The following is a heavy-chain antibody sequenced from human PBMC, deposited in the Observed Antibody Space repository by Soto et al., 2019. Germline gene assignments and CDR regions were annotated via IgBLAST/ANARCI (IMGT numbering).Heavy chain of an antibody. D-gene: IGHD2-15*01. J-gene: IGHJ4*02. CDR2: IYWDDDK. CDR3: AHRPSYCSGGSCYSGFDY. CDR1: GFSLSTSGVG. Sequence: SGPTLVNPTQTLTLTCTFSGFSLSTSGVGVGWIRQPPAKALEWLALIYWDDDKRYSPSLKSRLTITKDTSKNQVVLTMTNMDPVDTATYYCAHRPSYCSGGSCYSGFDYWGQGTLVTVSS. V-gene: IGHV2-5*02.